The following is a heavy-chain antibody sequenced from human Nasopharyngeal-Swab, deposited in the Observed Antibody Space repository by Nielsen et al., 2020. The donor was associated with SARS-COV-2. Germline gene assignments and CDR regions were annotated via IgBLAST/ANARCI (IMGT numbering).Heavy chain of an antibody. J-gene: IGHJ6*02. CDR3: ARDRLTAMVPLYYYYYSMDV. V-gene: IGHV3-21*01. D-gene: IGHD5-18*01. Sequence: GESLKISCAASGFTFSSYSMNWVRQAPGKGPEWVSSISSSSSYIYYADSVKGRFTISRDNAKNSLYLQMNSLRAEDTAVYYCARDRLTAMVPLYYYYYSMDVWGQGTTVTVSS. CDR2: ISSSSSYI. CDR1: GFTFSSYS.